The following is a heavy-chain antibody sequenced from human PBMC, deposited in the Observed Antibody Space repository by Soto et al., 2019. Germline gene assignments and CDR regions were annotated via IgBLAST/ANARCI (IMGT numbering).Heavy chain of an antibody. CDR3: AKGVADRGIDS. V-gene: IGHV3-23*01. CDR2: ITASGSAT. J-gene: IGHJ4*02. Sequence: PGGSLRLSCAASGFTFRNHAMTWVRQAPGQGLEYVSSITASGSATFYAASVRGRFAISRDNAKNTLYLQMSSLRAEDTALYYCAKGVADRGIDSWGQGTQVTVSS. CDR1: GFTFRNHA.